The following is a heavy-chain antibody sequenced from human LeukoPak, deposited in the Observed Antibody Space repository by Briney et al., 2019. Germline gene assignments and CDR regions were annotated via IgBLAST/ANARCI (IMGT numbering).Heavy chain of an antibody. J-gene: IGHJ4*02. CDR3: ARDRPGYFDY. CDR2: IYYSGST. CDR1: GGSISSGDYY. V-gene: IGHV4-30-4*01. Sequence: SETLSLTCTVSGGSISSGDYYWSWIRQPPGKGLEWIGYIYYSGSTYYNPSLKSRVTISVDTSKNQFSLKLSSVTAADTAVYYCARDRPGYFDYWAREPWSPSPQ. D-gene: IGHD1-14*01.